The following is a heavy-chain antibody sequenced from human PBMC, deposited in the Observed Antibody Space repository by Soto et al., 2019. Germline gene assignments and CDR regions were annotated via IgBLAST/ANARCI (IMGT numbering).Heavy chain of an antibody. CDR3: AKDSVHNLYRTSSLEDCFAP. CDR2: ISGTGVNT. Sequence: HPGGSLRLSCEASGFFFSRYALTWVRQAPGKGLEWVSTISGTGVNTYYADSVKGRFTVSRDNSKNTVGLQMNSLRAADSSVYYCAKDSVHNLYRTSSLEDCFAPPGRRTLVTVSA. V-gene: IGHV3-23*01. J-gene: IGHJ5*02. CDR1: GFFFSRYA. D-gene: IGHD2-21*01.